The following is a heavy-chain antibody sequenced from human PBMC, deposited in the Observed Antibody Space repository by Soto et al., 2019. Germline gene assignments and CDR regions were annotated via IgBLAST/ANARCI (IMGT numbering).Heavy chain of an antibody. CDR2: ISAYDGNK. CDR1: GYTFTSYG. CDR3: ARAVYDSSGYHY. D-gene: IGHD3-22*01. Sequence: ASVKVSCKASGYTFTSYGYSWVRQAPGQGLEWMGWISAYDGNKNFAQKLQGRVTMTTDTSTSTAYMELRSLRSDDTAVYYCARAVYDSSGYHYWGQGTLLTVS. V-gene: IGHV1-18*04. J-gene: IGHJ4*02.